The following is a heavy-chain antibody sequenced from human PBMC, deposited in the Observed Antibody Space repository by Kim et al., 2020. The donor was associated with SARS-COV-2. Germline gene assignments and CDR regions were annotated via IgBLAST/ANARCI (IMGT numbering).Heavy chain of an antibody. D-gene: IGHD2-2*02. J-gene: IGHJ4*01. Sequence: NPSLKSRVTISVDTSKHQFSLKLSSVTAADTAVYYCARDCSSTSCYNFDYWGHGTLVTVSS. V-gene: IGHV4-34*01. CDR3: ARDCSSTSCYNFDY.